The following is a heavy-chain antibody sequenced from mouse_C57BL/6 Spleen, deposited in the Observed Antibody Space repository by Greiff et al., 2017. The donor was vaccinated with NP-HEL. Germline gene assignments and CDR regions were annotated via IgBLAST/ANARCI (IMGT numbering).Heavy chain of an antibody. D-gene: IGHD2-1*01. CDR2: ISSGGDYI. J-gene: IGHJ3*01. Sequence: EVMLVESGEGLVKPGGSLKLSCAASGFTFSSYAMSWVRQTPEKRLEWVAYISSGGDYIYYADTVKGRFTISRDNARNTLYLQLSSLKSEDTAMYYCTRVGNGFAYWGQGTLVTVSA. V-gene: IGHV5-9-1*02. CDR1: GFTFSSYA. CDR3: TRVGNGFAY.